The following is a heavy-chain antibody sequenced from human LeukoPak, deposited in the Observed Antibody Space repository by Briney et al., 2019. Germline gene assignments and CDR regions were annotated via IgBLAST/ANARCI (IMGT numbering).Heavy chain of an antibody. CDR1: GFTFSSYA. Sequence: GGSLRLSCAASGFTFSSYAMSWVRQAPGKGQEWVSAISGSGGSTYYADSVEGRFTISRDNSKNTLYLQMNSLRAEDTAVYYCAKTPYYYDSRGFDPWGQGTLVTVSS. J-gene: IGHJ5*02. CDR3: AKTPYYYDSRGFDP. D-gene: IGHD3-22*01. CDR2: ISGSGGST. V-gene: IGHV3-23*01.